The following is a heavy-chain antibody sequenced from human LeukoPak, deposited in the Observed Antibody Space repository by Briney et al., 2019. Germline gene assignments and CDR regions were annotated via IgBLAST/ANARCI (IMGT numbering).Heavy chain of an antibody. V-gene: IGHV4-39*07. CDR1: GGSISGSSYY. J-gene: IGHJ4*02. Sequence: PSETLSLTCTVSGGSISGSSYYWGWIRQPPGKGLEWIGSIYYSGSTYYNPSLKSRVTISVDTSKNQFSLKLSSVTAADTAVYYCARATFEPSIAVAGHSDYWGQGTLVTVSS. CDR3: ARATFEPSIAVAGHSDY. CDR2: IYYSGST. D-gene: IGHD6-19*01.